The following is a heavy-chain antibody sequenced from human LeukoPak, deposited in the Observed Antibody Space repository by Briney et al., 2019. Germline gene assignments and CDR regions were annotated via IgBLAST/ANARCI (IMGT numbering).Heavy chain of an antibody. CDR2: ISGSGNDI. D-gene: IGHD3/OR15-3a*01. Sequence: GGSLRLSCATAGFIFSGYYMSWIRQAPGKGLEWVSYISGSGNDISYADSVKGRFTISRDNAKGSLYLHMNSLRAADTAVYYCWTHAGRTGSDDWGQGSMVTVCS. J-gene: IGHJ4*02. CDR1: GFIFSGYY. V-gene: IGHV3-11*01. CDR3: WTHAGRTGSDD.